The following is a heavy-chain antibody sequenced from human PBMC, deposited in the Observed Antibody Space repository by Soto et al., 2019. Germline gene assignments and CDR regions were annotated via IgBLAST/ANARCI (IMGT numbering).Heavy chain of an antibody. CDR2: ISYDGSNK. J-gene: IGHJ3*02. CDR1: GFTFSSYG. CDR3: AKDEFRYYYGSGSSLSFYAFDI. Sequence: GGSLRLSCAASGFTFSSYGMHWVRQAPGKGLEWVAVISYDGSNKYYADSVKGRFTISRDNSKNTLYLQMNSLRAEDTAVYYCAKDEFRYYYGSGSSLSFYAFDIWGQGTMVTVSS. V-gene: IGHV3-30*18. D-gene: IGHD3-10*01.